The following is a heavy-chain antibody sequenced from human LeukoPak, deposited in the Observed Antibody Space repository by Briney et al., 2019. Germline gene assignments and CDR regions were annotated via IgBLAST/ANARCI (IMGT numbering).Heavy chain of an antibody. CDR3: ARERYCSSTSCPRGDLDY. Sequence: PGGSLRLSCAAPGFTFSSYEMNWVRQAPGKGLEWVSYIGVSGSTMYYAESVKGRFTISRDNAKNSLYLQMNSLRAEDTAVYYCARERYCSSTSCPRGDLDYWGQGTLVSVSS. CDR1: GFTFSSYE. D-gene: IGHD2-2*01. V-gene: IGHV3-48*03. CDR2: IGVSGSTM. J-gene: IGHJ4*02.